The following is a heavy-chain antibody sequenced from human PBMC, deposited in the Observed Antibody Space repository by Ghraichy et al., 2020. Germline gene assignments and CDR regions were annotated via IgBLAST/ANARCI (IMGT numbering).Heavy chain of an antibody. V-gene: IGHV3-66*04. CDR1: GFTVATTN. J-gene: IGHJ6*02. CDR2: IYSGSRT. Sequence: SCAASGFTVATTNVSWVRQAPGKGLEWVSVIYSGSRTYHADSVKGRFTISRDSSRNTVSLEMNSLRIEDTAVYYCARLGEIVRDSYYAMDVWGQGTTVTVSS. CDR3: ARLGEIVRDSYYAMDV. D-gene: IGHD3-16*01.